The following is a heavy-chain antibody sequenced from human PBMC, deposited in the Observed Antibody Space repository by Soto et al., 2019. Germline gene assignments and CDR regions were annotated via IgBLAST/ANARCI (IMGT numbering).Heavy chain of an antibody. CDR3: ASPNCTNGVSYQDAFDI. V-gene: IGHV1-69*13. CDR2: IIPIFGTA. J-gene: IGHJ3*02. D-gene: IGHD2-8*01. Sequence: SVEVYSKASGGPFTSQAISLVRQAPGQGLEWMGGIIPIFGTANYAQKFQGRVTITADESTSTAYMELRSLRSEDTAVYYCASPNCTNGVSYQDAFDIWGQGTMVTVSS. CDR1: GGPFTSQA.